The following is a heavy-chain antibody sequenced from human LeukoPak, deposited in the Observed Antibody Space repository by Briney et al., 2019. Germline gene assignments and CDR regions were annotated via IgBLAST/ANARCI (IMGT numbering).Heavy chain of an antibody. CDR3: ARDERPGITPKDALDI. CDR1: GGTFSSYA. CDR2: IIPIFGTA. Sequence: GASVKVSCKASGGTFSSYAISWVRQAPGQGLEWMGGIIPIFGTANYAQKFQGRVTITADESTSTAYMELSSLRSEDTAVYYCARDERPGITPKDALDIWGQGTMVTVSS. J-gene: IGHJ3*02. V-gene: IGHV1-69*13. D-gene: IGHD3-10*01.